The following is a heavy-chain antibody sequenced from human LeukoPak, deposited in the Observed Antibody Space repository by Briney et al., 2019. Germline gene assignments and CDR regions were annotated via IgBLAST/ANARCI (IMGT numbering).Heavy chain of an antibody. J-gene: IGHJ5*02. CDR2: INPNSGGT. V-gene: IGHV1-2*02. CDR1: GYTFTGCY. D-gene: IGHD3-10*01. CDR3: ARGRARGVGSWFDP. Sequence: ASVKVSCKASGYTFTGCYVHWVRQAPGQGLEWMGWINPNSGGTNYAQKFQGRVTMTRDTSISTAYMELSRLRSDDTAVYYCARGRARGVGSWFDPWGQGTLVTVSS.